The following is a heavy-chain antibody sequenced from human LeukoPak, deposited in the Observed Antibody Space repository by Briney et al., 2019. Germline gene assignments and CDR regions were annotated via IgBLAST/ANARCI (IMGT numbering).Heavy chain of an antibody. CDR1: GFTFSSYS. J-gene: IGHJ4*02. D-gene: IGHD3-3*01. CDR2: ISSSSSYI. V-gene: IGHV3-21*01. CDR3: ARDPYDFWSGYHYFDY. Sequence: PGGSLRLSCAASGFTFSSYSMNWVRQAPGKGLEWVSSISSSSSYIYYADSVKGRFTTSRDNAKNSLYLQMNSLRAEDTAVYYCARDPYDFWSGYHYFDYWGQGTLVTVSS.